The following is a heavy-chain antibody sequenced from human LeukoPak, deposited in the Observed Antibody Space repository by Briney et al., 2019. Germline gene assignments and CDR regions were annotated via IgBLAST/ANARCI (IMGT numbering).Heavy chain of an antibody. J-gene: IGHJ4*02. CDR3: AKRQYAIFGVVIRGGLDY. CDR2: ISGSGGST. Sequence: AGGSLRLSCAASGFTFSSYAMSWVRQAPGKGLEWVSAISGSGGSTYYADSVKGRFTISRDNSKNTLYLQMNSLRAEDTAVYYCAKRQYAIFGVVIRGGLDYWGQGTLVTVSS. D-gene: IGHD3-3*01. V-gene: IGHV3-23*01. CDR1: GFTFSSYA.